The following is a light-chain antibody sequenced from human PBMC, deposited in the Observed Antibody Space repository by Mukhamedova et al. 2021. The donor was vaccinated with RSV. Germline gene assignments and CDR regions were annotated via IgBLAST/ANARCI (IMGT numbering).Light chain of an antibody. CDR2: GAS. V-gene: IGKV3-15*01. J-gene: IGKJ4*01. CDR1: QSVSSN. CDR3: QQYNIWPRT. Sequence: MGSQSVSSNLGWYQQKPGQAPRLLIYGASTRATGIPARFSGSGSGTEFTLTISSLQSEDFALYYCQQYNIWPRTFGGGSKVEIQ.